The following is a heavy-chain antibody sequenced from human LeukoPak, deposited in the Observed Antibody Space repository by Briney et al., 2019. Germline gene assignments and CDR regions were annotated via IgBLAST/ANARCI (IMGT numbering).Heavy chain of an antibody. D-gene: IGHD2-15*01. CDR3: AGYDSCSGGSCPV. V-gene: IGHV4-59*08. CDR2: MYNSGST. J-gene: IGHJ4*02. CDR1: GGSISSYS. Sequence: SETVSLTCTVSGGSISSYSWSWIRQPPGKGLEWIAYMYNSGSTIYNPSLKSRVTISVDTSKNQFSLKLRPVTAADTAVYYCAGYDSCSGGSCPVWGQQTLITVSS.